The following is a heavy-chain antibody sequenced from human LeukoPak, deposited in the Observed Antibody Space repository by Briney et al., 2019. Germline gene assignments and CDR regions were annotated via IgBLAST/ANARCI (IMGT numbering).Heavy chain of an antibody. CDR3: AISGIAAAVFVY. CDR1: GFTFSSYA. CDR2: ISYDGSNK. J-gene: IGHJ4*02. D-gene: IGHD6-13*01. Sequence: GGSLRLSCAASGFTFSSYAMHWVRQAPGKGLEWVALISYDGSNKFYADSVKGRFTISRDKSKNTLYLQMNSLRAEDTAVYYCAISGIAAAVFVYWGQGTLVTVSS. V-gene: IGHV3-30-3*01.